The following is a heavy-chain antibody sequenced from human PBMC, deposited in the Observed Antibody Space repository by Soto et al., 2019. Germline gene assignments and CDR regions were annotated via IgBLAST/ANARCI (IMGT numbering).Heavy chain of an antibody. D-gene: IGHD3-10*01. CDR2: VSPYYGNT. V-gene: IGHV1-18*01. CDR3: ARKVLLCDF. Sequence: SGPEVTKPGASVKVSCKTSGYNFTDFSITWVRQAPGQGLEWMGWVSPYYGNTKYTEKFQDRVTMTADTSTNTVYLELRTLTSDDTAIYYCARKVLLCDFWGQGTLVTVSS. CDR1: GYNFTDFS. J-gene: IGHJ4*02.